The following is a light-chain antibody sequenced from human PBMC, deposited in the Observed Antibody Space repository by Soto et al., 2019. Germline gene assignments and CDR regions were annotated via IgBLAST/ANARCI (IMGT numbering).Light chain of an antibody. CDR1: QSISSR. CDR3: QQDKSYART. J-gene: IGKJ1*01. CDR2: KAS. V-gene: IGKV1-5*03. Sequence: IKMTQSPYTLSASVGHRVTITCRASQSISSRLAWYQQKPGKAPNLLIYKASSLASGVPSRFSGSGSGTEFTLTISSLQPEHFATYYCQQDKSYARTFGQGTTVDI.